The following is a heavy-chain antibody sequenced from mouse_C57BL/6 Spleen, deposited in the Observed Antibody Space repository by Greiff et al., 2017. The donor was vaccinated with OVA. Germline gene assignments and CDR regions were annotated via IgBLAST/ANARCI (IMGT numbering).Heavy chain of an antibody. V-gene: IGHV5-9*01. CDR2: ISGGGGNT. CDR3: ARQGYYYGSTYWYFDV. Sequence: EVHLVESGGGLVKPGGSLKLSCAASGFTFSSYTMSWVRQTPEKRLEWVATISGGGGNTYYPDSVKGRFTISRDNAKNTLYLQMSSLRSEDTALYYCARQGYYYGSTYWYFDVWGTGTTVTVSS. J-gene: IGHJ1*03. D-gene: IGHD1-1*01. CDR1: GFTFSSYT.